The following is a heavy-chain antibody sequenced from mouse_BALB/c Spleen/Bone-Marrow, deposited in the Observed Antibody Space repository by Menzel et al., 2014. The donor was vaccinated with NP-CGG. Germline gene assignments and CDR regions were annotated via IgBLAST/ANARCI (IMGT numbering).Heavy chain of an antibody. V-gene: IGHV5-6-4*01. CDR2: ISSGGHDT. D-gene: IGHD2-4*01. CDR1: GFTFSAYS. CDR3: SKDGGYDYSYYFDY. Sequence: EVKLMESGGGLVKPGGSLKLSCAASGFTFSAYSMSWVRQTPEKRLEWVATISSGGHDTYYPDSVKGRFTISRDNAKNTLYLQMNGLKSVDSAVYYCSKDGGYDYSYYFDYWGQGTTLTVSS. J-gene: IGHJ2*01.